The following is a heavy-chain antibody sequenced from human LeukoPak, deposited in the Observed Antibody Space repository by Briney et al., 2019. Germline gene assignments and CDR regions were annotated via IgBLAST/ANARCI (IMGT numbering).Heavy chain of an antibody. CDR2: INDYNGNT. Sequence: AAVKVTCKSSGYTFTSYGFSWVRQPPGQGLEGMGWINDYNGNTNYTKKLQGRVTMTTDTTTTTAYIEQRSRGSDDTAVYYSARLVYDSSGYYQVYYFDYWGQGTLVTVSS. CDR3: ARLVYDSSGYYQVYYFDY. CDR1: GYTFTSYG. D-gene: IGHD3-22*01. V-gene: IGHV1-18*01. J-gene: IGHJ4*02.